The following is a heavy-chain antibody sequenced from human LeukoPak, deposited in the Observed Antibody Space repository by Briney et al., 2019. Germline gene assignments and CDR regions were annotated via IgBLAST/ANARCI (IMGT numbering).Heavy chain of an antibody. J-gene: IGHJ2*01. V-gene: IGHV4-39*07. Sequence: PSETLSLTCTVSGGSISSSSYYWGWIRQPPGKGLEWIGSIYYSGSTYYNPSLKSRVTISVDASKNQFSLKLSSVTAADTAVYYCARGLTKLRYFDWPLGWYFDLWGRGTLVTVSS. CDR2: IYYSGST. CDR3: ARGLTKLRYFDWPLGWYFDL. CDR1: GGSISSSSYY. D-gene: IGHD3-9*01.